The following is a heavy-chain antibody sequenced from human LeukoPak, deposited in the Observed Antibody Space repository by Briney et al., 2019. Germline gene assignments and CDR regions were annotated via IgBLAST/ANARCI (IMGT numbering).Heavy chain of an antibody. V-gene: IGHV1-2*02. J-gene: IGHJ6*02. D-gene: IGHD3-3*01. CDR2: INPNSGGT. CDR1: GYTFTGYY. Sequence: ASVKVSCKASGYTFTGYYMHWVRQAPGLGLEWMGWINPNSGGTNYAQKFQGRVTMTRGTSISTAYMELSRLRSDDTAVYYCARDLIFGVANGMDVWGQGTTVTVSS. CDR3: ARDLIFGVANGMDV.